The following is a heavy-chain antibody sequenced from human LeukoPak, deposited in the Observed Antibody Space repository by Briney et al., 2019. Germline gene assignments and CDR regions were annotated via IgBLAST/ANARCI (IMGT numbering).Heavy chain of an antibody. V-gene: IGHV4-30-4*08. CDR1: GGSISSGDYY. D-gene: IGHD3-22*01. CDR3: ARVGLLHARVDY. Sequence: SQTLSLICTVSGGSISSGDYYWSWIRQPPGKGLEWIGDIYYSGSTYYNPSLKSRVTISVDTSKNQFSLKLSSVTAADTAVYYCARVGLLHARVDYWGQGTLVTVSS. CDR2: IYYSGST. J-gene: IGHJ4*02.